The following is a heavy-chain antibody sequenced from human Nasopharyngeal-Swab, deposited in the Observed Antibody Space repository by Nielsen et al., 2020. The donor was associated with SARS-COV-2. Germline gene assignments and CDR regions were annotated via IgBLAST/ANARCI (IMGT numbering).Heavy chain of an antibody. J-gene: IGHJ5*02. CDR3: ASVPSYGSGTDYQES. D-gene: IGHD3-10*01. Sequence: ASVKVSCKASGYTSTSHDINWVRQAPGQGLEWTGWMNPSTGDTAYEGKFQGRVTMTRDTSINTAYMELSSLRSEDTAVYFCASVPSYGSGTDYQESWGQGTLVTVSS. CDR1: GYTSTSHD. V-gene: IGHV1-8*01. CDR2: MNPSTGDT.